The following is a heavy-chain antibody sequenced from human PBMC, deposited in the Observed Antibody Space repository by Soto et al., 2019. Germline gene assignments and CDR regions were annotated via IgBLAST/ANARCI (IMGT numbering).Heavy chain of an antibody. J-gene: IGHJ4*02. V-gene: IGHV1-69*02. CDR1: GGTFRNYP. CDR2: IFPLTDIP. Sequence: QVQLVQSGTEVKKPGSSVKVSCKASGGTFRNYPINWVRQAPGQGLEWMGSIFPLTDIPDYAQNCQARLTISADKSTITAYMELSSLTSVATAMYFCARGPLVVLNYFESWGQGTLVTVSS. CDR3: ARGPLVVLNYFES.